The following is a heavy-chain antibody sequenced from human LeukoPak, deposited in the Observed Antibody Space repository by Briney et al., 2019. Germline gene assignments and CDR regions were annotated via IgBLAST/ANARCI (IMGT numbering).Heavy chain of an antibody. J-gene: IGHJ4*02. V-gene: IGHV4-39*01. Sequence: SETLSHTCTVSGGSISSSSYYWGWIRQPPGKGLGGIGSIYYSGSTYYNPSLKSRVTISVDTSKNQFSLRLSSVTAADTAVYYCARQDSGSCYFVGQSFDSWGQGTLVTVSS. CDR2: IYYSGST. D-gene: IGHD3-22*01. CDR1: GGSISSSSYY. CDR3: ARQDSGSCYFVGQSFDS.